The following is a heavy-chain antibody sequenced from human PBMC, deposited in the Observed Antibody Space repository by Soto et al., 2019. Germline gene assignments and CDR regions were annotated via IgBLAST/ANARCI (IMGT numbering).Heavy chain of an antibody. J-gene: IGHJ4*02. CDR3: ARVPVAAVAGPSFDY. Sequence: PGESLKISCAASGFTFSSYAMHWVRQAPGKGLEWVAVISYDGSNKYYADSVKGRFTISRDNSKNTLYLQMNSLRAEDTAVYYCARVPVAAVAGPSFDYWGQGTLVTVSS. CDR1: GFTFSSYA. CDR2: ISYDGSNK. D-gene: IGHD6-19*01. V-gene: IGHV3-30-3*01.